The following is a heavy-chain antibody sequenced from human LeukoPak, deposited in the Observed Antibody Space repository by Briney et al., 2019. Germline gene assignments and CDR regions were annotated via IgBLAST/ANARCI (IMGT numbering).Heavy chain of an antibody. V-gene: IGHV3-48*01. CDR2: ITSSSSAK. D-gene: IGHD6-6*01. CDR1: GFTFSTSG. J-gene: IGHJ3*02. CDR3: VRDQGSWSIAAHLDTFDM. Sequence: GGSLSLSCAASGFTFSTSGMTWVRQAPGKGLEWVSYITSSSSAKYYAASVKGRFTISRDNAKNSLYLQMNSLTAEDTAVYFCVRDQGSWSIAAHLDTFDMWGQGTMVTVSS.